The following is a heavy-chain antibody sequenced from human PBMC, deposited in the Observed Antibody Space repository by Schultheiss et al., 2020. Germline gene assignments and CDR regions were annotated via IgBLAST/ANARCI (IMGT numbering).Heavy chain of an antibody. J-gene: IGHJ6*03. V-gene: IGHV4-34*01. Sequence: SETLSLTCAVYGGSFSGYYWSWIRQPPGKGLEWIGEINHSGSTNYNPSLKSRVTISVDTSKNQFSLKLSSVTAADTAVYYCARRRGAGTTWYYYYYMDVWGKGTTVTVSS. CDR1: GGSFSGYY. CDR3: ARRRGAGTTWYYYYYMDV. D-gene: IGHD1-1*01. CDR2: INHSGST.